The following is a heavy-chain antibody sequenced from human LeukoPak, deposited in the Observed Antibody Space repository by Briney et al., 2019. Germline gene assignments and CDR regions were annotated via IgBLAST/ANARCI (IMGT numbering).Heavy chain of an antibody. D-gene: IGHD6-13*01. CDR1: GGSISSDSYY. Sequence: SETLSLTCTVSGGSISSDSYYWSWIRQPAGKGLEWIGRIYTSGSTNYNPSLKSRVTISVDRSKNQFSLKLSSVTAADTAVYYCALQQLLGWFDPWGQGTLVTVSS. V-gene: IGHV4-61*02. CDR3: ALQQLLGWFDP. CDR2: IYTSGST. J-gene: IGHJ5*02.